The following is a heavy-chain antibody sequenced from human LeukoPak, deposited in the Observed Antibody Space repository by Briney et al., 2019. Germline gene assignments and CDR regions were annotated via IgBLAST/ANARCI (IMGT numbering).Heavy chain of an antibody. CDR2: INPSGGST. V-gene: IGHV1-46*01. D-gene: IGHD3-10*01. Sequence: ASVKVSCKASGYTFTSYYMHWVRQAPGQWLEWMGIINPSGGSTSYAQKFQGRVTMTRDTSTSTVYMELSSLRSEDTAVYYCARDRITMVRGVIINDYWGQGTLVTVSS. CDR1: GYTFTSYY. CDR3: ARDRITMVRGVIINDY. J-gene: IGHJ4*02.